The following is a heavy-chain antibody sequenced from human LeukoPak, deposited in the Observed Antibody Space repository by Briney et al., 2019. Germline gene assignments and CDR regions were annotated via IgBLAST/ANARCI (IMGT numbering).Heavy chain of an antibody. Sequence: GGSLRLSCAASGFTFSGYAMTWVRQAPGKGLEWVSAIVGSGGTTYYADSVRGRFTISRDNSKNTLYLQMNSLRAEDTAVYYCAKERSSGWPFDYWGQGTLVTVSS. CDR2: IVGSGGTT. J-gene: IGHJ4*02. D-gene: IGHD6-19*01. V-gene: IGHV3-23*01. CDR3: AKERSSGWPFDY. CDR1: GFTFSGYA.